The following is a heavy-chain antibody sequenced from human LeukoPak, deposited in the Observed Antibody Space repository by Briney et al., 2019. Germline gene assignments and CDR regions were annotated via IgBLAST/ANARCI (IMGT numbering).Heavy chain of an antibody. CDR1: GGSFSGYY. CDR2: INHSGST. D-gene: IGHD3-10*01. J-gene: IGHJ4*02. V-gene: IGHV4-34*01. CDR3: ARSGSGSYPAYYFDY. Sequence: PSETLSLTCAVYGGSFSGYYWSWIRQPPGKGLEWIGEINHSGSTNYNPSLESRVTISVDTSKNQFSLKLSSVTAADTAVYYCARSGSGSYPAYYFDYWGQGTLVTVSS.